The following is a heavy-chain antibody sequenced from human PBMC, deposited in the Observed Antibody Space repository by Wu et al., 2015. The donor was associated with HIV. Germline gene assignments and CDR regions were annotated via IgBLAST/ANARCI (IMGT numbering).Heavy chain of an antibody. CDR3: ATVLMFWSGYTSTSPTYYFDY. V-gene: IGHV1-24*01. D-gene: IGHD3-3*01. CDR2: FDPEDGET. J-gene: IGHJ4*02. CDR1: GYTLTELS. Sequence: QVQLVQSGAEVKKPGASVKVSCKVSGYTLTELSMHWVRQAPGKGLEWMGGFDPEDGETIYAQKFQGRVTMTEDTSTDTAYMELSSLRSEDTAVYYCATVLMFWSGYTSTSPTYYFDYWAREPWSPSPQ.